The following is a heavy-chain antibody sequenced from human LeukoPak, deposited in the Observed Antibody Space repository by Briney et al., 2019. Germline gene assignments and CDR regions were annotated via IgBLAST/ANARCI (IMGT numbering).Heavy chain of an antibody. CDR1: GYSISSGYH. V-gene: IGHV4-38-2*02. Sequence: SSETLSLTCTVSGYSISSGYHWGWIRQPPGKGLEWIGSIYHSGSTYYNPSLKSRVTISVDTSKNQFSLKLRSVTAADTAVYYCARVVQSTDSSGFYLPEYFQHWGQGTLVTVSS. CDR2: IYHSGST. J-gene: IGHJ1*01. D-gene: IGHD3-22*01. CDR3: ARVVQSTDSSGFYLPEYFQH.